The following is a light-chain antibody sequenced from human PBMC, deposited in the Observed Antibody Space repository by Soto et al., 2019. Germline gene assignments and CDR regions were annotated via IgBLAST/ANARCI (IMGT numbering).Light chain of an antibody. CDR1: HGIGST. CDR2: HAS. Sequence: DIAITQSPSTLSASAGESATLTCRASHGIGSTLAWYQHKPGQAPRLLIYHASIRATGVPARFSGSGSGTDFTLTISSLQPEDFAVYYCHQYHSWPLTFGGGTKVDIK. J-gene: IGKJ4*01. CDR3: HQYHSWPLT. V-gene: IGKV3-15*01.